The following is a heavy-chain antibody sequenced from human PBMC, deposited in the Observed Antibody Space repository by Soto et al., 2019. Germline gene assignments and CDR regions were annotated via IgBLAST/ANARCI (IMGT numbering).Heavy chain of an antibody. D-gene: IGHD2-15*01. CDR1: GGTVSSYA. J-gene: IGHJ6*02. CDR2: IIPIFGTA. CDR3: ARGRWWPEYYGMDV. V-gene: IGHV1-69*19. Sequence: QVQLVQAGAEVKKPGSSVKVSCKASGGTVSSYAISWVRQAPGQGLEGMGGIIPIFGTAHYAQKFQGRVTITADEPTNTAYMELSSLRSEDTDGYYCARGRWWPEYYGMDVGGQGTMVT.